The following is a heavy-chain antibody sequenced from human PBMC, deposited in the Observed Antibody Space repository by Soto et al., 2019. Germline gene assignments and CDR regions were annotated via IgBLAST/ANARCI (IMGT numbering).Heavy chain of an antibody. CDR2: IYWDDDK. J-gene: IGHJ4*02. CDR1: GFSLATSGVG. V-gene: IGHV2-5*02. CDR3: AHRVGLQGNWNGGYFDF. D-gene: IGHD1-1*01. Sequence: QVTLEESGPTRVKPTQTLTLTCTFSGFSLATSGVGVGWVHQPPGKALERLALIYWDDDKRYSPSLRSRLTVTKDTSRNQVVLTMTNMDPVDTATYYCAHRVGLQGNWNGGYFDFWGQGALVTVSS.